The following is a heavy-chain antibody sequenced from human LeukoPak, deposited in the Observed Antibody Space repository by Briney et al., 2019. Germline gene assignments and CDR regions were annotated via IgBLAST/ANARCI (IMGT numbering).Heavy chain of an antibody. CDR3: ARGIWFGELLSPPDY. D-gene: IGHD3-10*01. CDR1: GGSFSGYY. J-gene: IGHJ4*02. CDR2: INHSGST. Sequence: PSETLSLTCAVYGGSFSGYYWSWIRQPPGKGLEWIGEINHSGSTNYNPSLKSRVTISVDTSKNQFSLKLSSVTAADTAVYYCARGIWFGELLSPPDYWGQGTLVTVSS. V-gene: IGHV4-34*01.